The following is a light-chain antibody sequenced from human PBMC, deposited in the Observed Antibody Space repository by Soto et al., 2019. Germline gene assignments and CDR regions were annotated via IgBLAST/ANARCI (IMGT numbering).Light chain of an antibody. CDR1: SSDVGGYNY. Sequence: QSALTQPASVSGSPGQSITISCTGTSSDVGGYNYVSWYQQHPGKAPKLMIYDVSNRPSVVSNRFSGSKSGNTASLTISGVQAEDEADYYCSSYTSSRTYVFGTGTKLTVL. V-gene: IGLV2-14*03. J-gene: IGLJ1*01. CDR3: SSYTSSRTYV. CDR2: DVS.